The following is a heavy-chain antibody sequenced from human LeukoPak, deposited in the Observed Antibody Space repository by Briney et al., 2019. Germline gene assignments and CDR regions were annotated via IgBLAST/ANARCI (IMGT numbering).Heavy chain of an antibody. CDR2: ISYDGSNK. V-gene: IGHV3-30*18. J-gene: IGHJ4*02. Sequence: GRSLRLSCAASGFTFSSYGMHWVRQAPGKGLEWVAVISYDGSNKYYADSVKGRFTISRDNSKNTLYLQMNSLRAEDTAVYYCAKALYFDYWGQGTLVTVSS. CDR3: AKALYFDY. CDR1: GFTFSSYG.